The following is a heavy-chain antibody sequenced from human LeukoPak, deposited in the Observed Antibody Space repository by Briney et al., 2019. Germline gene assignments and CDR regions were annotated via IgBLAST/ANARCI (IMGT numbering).Heavy chain of an antibody. J-gene: IGHJ6*02. Sequence: GGSLRLSCAASGFTFSDCYMSWIRQAPGKGLEWVSYISSSGSTIYYADSVKGRFTISRDNAKNSLYLQMNSLRAEDTAVYYCARVGIVATIYHYYYYGMDVWGQGTTVTVSS. D-gene: IGHD5-12*01. CDR2: ISSSGSTI. V-gene: IGHV3-11*01. CDR1: GFTFSDCY. CDR3: ARVGIVATIYHYYYYGMDV.